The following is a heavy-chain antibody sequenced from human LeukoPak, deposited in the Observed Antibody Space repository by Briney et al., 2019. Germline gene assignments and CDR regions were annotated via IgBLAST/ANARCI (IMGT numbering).Heavy chain of an antibody. J-gene: IGHJ4*02. Sequence: GGSLRLSCAASGFTFSSFWMHWVRQAPGKGLEWVSRINDAGRSTSYADSVKGRFIVSRDSAKNTLYLQMNSLRAEDTAVYFCARAYCGADCYSGAMDYWGQGTLVTVSS. CDR2: INDAGRST. V-gene: IGHV3-74*01. CDR1: GFTFSSFW. D-gene: IGHD2-21*02. CDR3: ARAYCGADCYSGAMDY.